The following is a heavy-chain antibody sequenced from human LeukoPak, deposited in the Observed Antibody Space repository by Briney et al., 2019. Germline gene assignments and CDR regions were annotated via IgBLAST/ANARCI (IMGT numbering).Heavy chain of an antibody. CDR1: GGSFSGYY. V-gene: IGHV4-34*01. CDR2: INHSGST. J-gene: IGHJ5*02. CDR3: ARSLRYFDWLYQ. Sequence: PSETLSLTCAVYGGSFSGYYWSWIRQPPGKGLEWIGEINHSGSTNYNPSLKSRVTISVDTSKNQFSLKLSSVTAADTAVYYCARSLRYFDWLYQWGQGTLVTVSS. D-gene: IGHD3-9*01.